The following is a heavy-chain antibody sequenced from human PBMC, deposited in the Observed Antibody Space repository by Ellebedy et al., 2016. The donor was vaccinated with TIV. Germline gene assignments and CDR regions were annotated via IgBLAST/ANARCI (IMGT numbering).Heavy chain of an antibody. CDR1: GFTFSSYA. CDR3: VKGGSGSYHYYYGMDV. Sequence: PGGSLRLSCSASGFTFSSYAMHWFRQAPGKGLEYVSAISSNGGRTYYADSVKGRFTISRDNSKNTLYLQMSRLRAEDTAVYYCVKGGSGSYHYYYGMDVWGQGTTVTVSS. CDR2: ISSNGGRT. D-gene: IGHD3-10*01. V-gene: IGHV3-64D*06. J-gene: IGHJ6*02.